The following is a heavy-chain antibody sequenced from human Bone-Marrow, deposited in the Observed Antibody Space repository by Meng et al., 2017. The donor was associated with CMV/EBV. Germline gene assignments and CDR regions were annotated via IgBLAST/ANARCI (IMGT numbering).Heavy chain of an antibody. CDR1: GFTFSSYS. CDR2: ISSSSSYI. D-gene: IGHD4-11*01. CDR3: ARDPRRVQNSTGY. J-gene: IGHJ4*02. V-gene: IGHV3-21*01. Sequence: GGSLRLSCAASGFTFSSYSMNWVRQAPGKGLEWVSSISSSSSYIYYADSVKGRFTISRDNAKNSLYLQMNSLRAEDTAVYYCARDPRRVQNSTGYWGQGTLVTVSS.